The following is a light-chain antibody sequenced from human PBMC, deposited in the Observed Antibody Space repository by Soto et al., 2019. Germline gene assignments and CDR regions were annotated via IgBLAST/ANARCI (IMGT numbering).Light chain of an antibody. J-gene: IGKJ1*01. CDR2: DAS. V-gene: IGKV1-5*01. CDR3: QQYNSYSRT. Sequence: DIQMTHSPSTLSASVGDRVIVTCRASQSISSWLAWYQQKPGKAPKLLIHDASSLQSGVPSRFSGSGSGTEFTLTISSLQPDDFATYYCQQYNSYSRTFGQGTKVDIK. CDR1: QSISSW.